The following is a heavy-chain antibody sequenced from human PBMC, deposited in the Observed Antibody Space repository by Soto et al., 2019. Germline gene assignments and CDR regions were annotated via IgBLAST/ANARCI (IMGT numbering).Heavy chain of an antibody. CDR3: ARGSPNYDILTGTDY. J-gene: IGHJ4*02. V-gene: IGHV1-46*01. CDR2: INPSGGST. D-gene: IGHD3-9*01. Sequence: ASVKVSCKASGYTFTSYGISWVRQAPGQGLEWMGWINPSGGSTSYAQKFQGRVTMTRDTSTSTVYMELSSLRSEDTAVYYCARGSPNYDILTGTDYWGQGTLVTVSS. CDR1: GYTFTSYG.